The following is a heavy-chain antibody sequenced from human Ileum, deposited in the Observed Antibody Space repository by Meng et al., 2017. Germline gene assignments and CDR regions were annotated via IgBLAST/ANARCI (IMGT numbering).Heavy chain of an antibody. J-gene: IGHJ4*02. Sequence: QGQLRRWGAGLLNPSAPLSRTCAVYGGSFSVYYWSWIRQPPEKGLEWIGEIHHSGSTNYNPSLKSRVTTSVDTSKNQFSLKLTSVTAADTAVYYCARGAWLVRGVIISSFDYWGQGALVTVSS. V-gene: IGHV4-34*01. D-gene: IGHD3-10*01. CDR2: IHHSGST. CDR3: ARGAWLVRGVIISSFDY. CDR1: GGSFSVYY.